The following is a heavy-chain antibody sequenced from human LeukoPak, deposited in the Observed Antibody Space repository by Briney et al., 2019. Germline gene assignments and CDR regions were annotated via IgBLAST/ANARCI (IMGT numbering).Heavy chain of an antibody. J-gene: IGHJ4*02. CDR2: IIPIFGIA. CDR3: AKDQRSFGYSGYDPALDY. D-gene: IGHD5-12*01. V-gene: IGHV1-69*04. CDR1: GGTFSSYA. Sequence: ASVTVSCKASGGTFSSYAISWVRQAPGQGLEWMGRIIPIFGIANYAQKFQGRVTITADKSTSTAYMELSSLRSEDTAVYYCAKDQRSFGYSGYDPALDYWGQGTLVTVSS.